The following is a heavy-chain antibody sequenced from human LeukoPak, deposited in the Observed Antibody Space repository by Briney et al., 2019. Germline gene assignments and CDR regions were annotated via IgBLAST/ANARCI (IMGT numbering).Heavy chain of an antibody. CDR3: ARDLRGQLVSDYYYYMDV. Sequence: SETLSLTCTVSGGSISSYYWSWIRQPAGKGLEWIGRIYTSGSTNYNPSLKSRVTMSVDTSKNQFSLKLSSVTAADTAVYYCARDLRGQLVSDYYYYMDVWGKGTTVTVSS. CDR1: GGSISSYY. CDR2: IYTSGST. J-gene: IGHJ6*03. V-gene: IGHV4-4*07. D-gene: IGHD6-6*01.